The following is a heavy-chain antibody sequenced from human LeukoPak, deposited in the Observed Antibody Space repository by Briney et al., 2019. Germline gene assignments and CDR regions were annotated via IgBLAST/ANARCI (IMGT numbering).Heavy chain of an antibody. CDR2: ISWNSGSI. CDR1: GFTLDDYA. V-gene: IGHV3-9*01. J-gene: IGHJ4*02. D-gene: IGHD6-13*01. Sequence: GRSLRLSCAASGFTLDDYAMHWVRQAPGKGLEWVSGISWNSGSIGYADSVKGRFTISRDNAKNSLYLQMNSLRAEDTALYYCAKGWSSSWSDAFDYWGQGTLVTVSS. CDR3: AKGWSSSWSDAFDY.